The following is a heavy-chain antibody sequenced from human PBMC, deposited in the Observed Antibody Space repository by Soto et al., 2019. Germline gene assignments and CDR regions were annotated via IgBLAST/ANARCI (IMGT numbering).Heavy chain of an antibody. CDR2: IWFDGSDK. CDR1: GFTFSSYG. V-gene: IGHV3-33*01. D-gene: IGHD2-15*01. J-gene: IGHJ3*02. Sequence: GGSLRLSCAASGFTFSSYGMHWVRQAPGKGLEWVALIWFDGSDKYYADSVKGRFTISRDNSKNTLYLQMNSLRADDTAVYYCAELKWKWYSCYSVGAFDIWGQGTMVTVSS. CDR3: AELKWKWYSCYSVGAFDI.